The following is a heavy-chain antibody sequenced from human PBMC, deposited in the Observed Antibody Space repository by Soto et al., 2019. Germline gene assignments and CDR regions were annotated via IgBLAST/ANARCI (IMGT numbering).Heavy chain of an antibody. CDR3: ARGGLGVVGSSWYYYGMDV. CDR2: IYYSGST. Sequence: SETLSLTCTVSGGSISSYYWNWIRQPPGKGLEWIGYIYYSGSTNYNPSLKSRVTISVDTSKNQFSLELSSVTATDTGVYYCARGGLGVVGSSWYYYGMDVWGQGTTVTVSS. V-gene: IGHV4-59*01. CDR1: GGSISSYY. J-gene: IGHJ6*02. D-gene: IGHD6-13*01.